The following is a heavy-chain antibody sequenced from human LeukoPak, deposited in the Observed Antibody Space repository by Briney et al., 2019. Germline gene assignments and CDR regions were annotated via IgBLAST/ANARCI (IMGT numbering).Heavy chain of an antibody. V-gene: IGHV3-21*01. CDR1: GFTFSSYS. D-gene: IGHD4-17*01. CDR3: ARDRDYGDTFDY. J-gene: IGHJ4*02. CDR2: ISSSSSYI. Sequence: PGGSLRLSCAASGFTFSSYSMNWVRQAPGKGLEWVSSISSSSSYIYYADSVKGRFTISRDNAKNSLYLQMNSLRAEDTAVYYCARDRDYGDTFDYWGQGTLVTVSS.